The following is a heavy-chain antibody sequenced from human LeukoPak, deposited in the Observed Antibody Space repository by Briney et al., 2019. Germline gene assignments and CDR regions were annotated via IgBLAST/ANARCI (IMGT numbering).Heavy chain of an antibody. CDR3: ARNVFGELLAGDFDY. D-gene: IGHD3-10*02. J-gene: IGHJ4*02. V-gene: IGHV3-30*02. CDR2: IRYDGSNK. CDR1: GFTFSSYG. Sequence: GGSLRLSCAASGFTFSSYGMHWVRQAPGKGLEWVAFIRYDGSNKYYADSVKGRFTISRDNAKNSLYLQMNSLRAEDTAVYYCARNVFGELLAGDFDYWGQGALVTVSS.